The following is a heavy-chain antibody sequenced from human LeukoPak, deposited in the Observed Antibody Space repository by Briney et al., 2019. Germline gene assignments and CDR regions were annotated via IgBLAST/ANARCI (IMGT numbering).Heavy chain of an antibody. V-gene: IGHV3-11*01. CDR1: GFTFSDYY. D-gene: IGHD6-13*01. Sequence: GGSLRLSCAASGFTFSDYYMSWIRQAPGKGLEWVSYISSGGSNIYYADSVKGRFTISRDNAKNSLYLQMSSLRAEDTAVYYCARDSNITVAGLAFDFWGQGTVVTVSP. CDR2: ISSGGSNI. CDR3: ARDSNITVAGLAFDF. J-gene: IGHJ3*01.